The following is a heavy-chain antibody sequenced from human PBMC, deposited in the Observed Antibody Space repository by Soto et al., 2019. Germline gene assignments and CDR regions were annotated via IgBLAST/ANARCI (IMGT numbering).Heavy chain of an antibody. CDR1: GFTFTRYS. Sequence: GVSLRLSCAASGFTFTRYSMNWVRQAPGKGLEWVSSISSTTNYIYYGDSMKCRFTISRDNAKNSLYLEMNSLRAEDTAVYYCARESEDLTSNFDYWGQGTLVTVSS. V-gene: IGHV3-21*06. CDR2: ISSTTNYI. CDR3: ARESEDLTSNFDY. J-gene: IGHJ4*02.